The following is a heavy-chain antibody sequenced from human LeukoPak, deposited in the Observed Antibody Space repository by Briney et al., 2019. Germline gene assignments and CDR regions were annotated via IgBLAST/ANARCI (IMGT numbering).Heavy chain of an antibody. CDR3: ARQVCSAGSCYYFDY. CDR1: GGSVSSSSYY. D-gene: IGHD2-15*01. V-gene: IGHV4-39*01. Sequence: SETLSLTCTVSGGSVSSSSYYWGWIRQPPGKGLEWIGSIYYSGSTYYNPSLKSRVTISVDTSKNQFSLKLSSVTAADTAVYYCARQVCSAGSCYYFDYWGQGTLVTVSS. CDR2: IYYSGST. J-gene: IGHJ4*02.